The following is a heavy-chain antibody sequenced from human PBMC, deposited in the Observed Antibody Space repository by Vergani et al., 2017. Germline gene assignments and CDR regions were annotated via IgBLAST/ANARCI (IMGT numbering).Heavy chain of an antibody. V-gene: IGHV4-34*01. CDR1: GGSFTSYH. CDR3: ARVNTETNGHLYYCYYMDV. Sequence: QVQLQQWGGGLLKPSETLSLTCVVNGGSFTSYHWTWIRQSPGEGLEWVGDIDHTGRPDYNPSLKSRLTMTVDKSRNQFSLTINSVTATDTAIYFFARVNTETNGHLYYCYYMDVWGQETAFTVS. CDR2: IDHTGRP. J-gene: IGHJ6*03. D-gene: IGHD4-11*01.